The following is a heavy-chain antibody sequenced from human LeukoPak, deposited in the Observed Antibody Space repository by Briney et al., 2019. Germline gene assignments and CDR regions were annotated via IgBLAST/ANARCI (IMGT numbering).Heavy chain of an antibody. CDR2: INPNRGDT. V-gene: IGHV1-2*03. CDR3: ARIGGAVIAFDI. D-gene: IGHD2-21*01. CDR1: GYTFTGYY. Sequence: LAASVKVSCKASGYTFTGYYMHWVRQAPGQGLEWLGWINPNRGDTNYAQNFQGRVTMTRDTSISTAYMELSRLRYDDTAVYYCARIGGAVIAFDIWGQGTMVTVSS. J-gene: IGHJ3*02.